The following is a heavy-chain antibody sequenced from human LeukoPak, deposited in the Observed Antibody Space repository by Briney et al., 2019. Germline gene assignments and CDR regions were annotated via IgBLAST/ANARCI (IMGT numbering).Heavy chain of an antibody. CDR1: GFTVSTNS. CDR3: AKEPRYGSGSYRAFDI. Sequence: GGSLRLSCTVSGFTVSTNSMSWVRQAPGKGLEWVSAISASGTSTYYADSVKGRFTISRDNSKNTLYLQMNSLRVEDTAVYYCAKEPRYGSGSYRAFDIWGQGTMVTVSS. D-gene: IGHD3-10*01. J-gene: IGHJ3*02. V-gene: IGHV3-23*01. CDR2: ISASGTST.